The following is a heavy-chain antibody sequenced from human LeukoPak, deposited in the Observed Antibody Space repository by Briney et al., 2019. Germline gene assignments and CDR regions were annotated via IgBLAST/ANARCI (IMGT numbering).Heavy chain of an antibody. CDR2: IKQDGGEK. CDR1: GFTFSDYW. CDR3: VKDNPLDY. J-gene: IGHJ4*02. V-gene: IGHV3-7*01. Sequence: GGSLRLSCAASGFTFSDYWMSWVRQAPGKGLEWVANIKQDGGEKWYVDSVKGRFTISRDNAKSSLYLQMNSLRAEDTAVYYCVKDNPLDYWGQGTLVIVSS. D-gene: IGHD1-14*01.